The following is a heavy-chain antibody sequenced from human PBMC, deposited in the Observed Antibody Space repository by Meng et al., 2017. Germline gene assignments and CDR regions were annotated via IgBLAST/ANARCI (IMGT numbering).Heavy chain of an antibody. V-gene: IGHV3-53*01. Sequence: VPVVGSGGVLTQPGGALRLSCASSWFTVSSNYMSWVRPPPGKGLEWVSVIYSGGSTYYADSVKGRFTISRDNSKNTLYLQMNSLRAEDTAVYYCARGDQGQVCPRRWGQGTLVTVSS. CDR3: ARGDQGQVCPRR. CDR2: IYSGGST. D-gene: IGHD2-2*01. J-gene: IGHJ4*02. CDR1: WFTVSSNY.